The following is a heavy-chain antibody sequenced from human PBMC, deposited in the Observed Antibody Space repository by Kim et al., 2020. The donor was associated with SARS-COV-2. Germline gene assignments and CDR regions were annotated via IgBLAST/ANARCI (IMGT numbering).Heavy chain of an antibody. CDR2: INPSGGST. Sequence: ASVKVSCKASGYTFTSYYMHWVRQAPGQGLEWMGIINPSGGSTSYAQKFQGRVTMTRDTSTSTVYMELSSLRSEDTAVYYCAREGPAAHTSGYYGMDVWGQGTTVTVSS. D-gene: IGHD6-13*01. CDR3: AREGPAAHTSGYYGMDV. J-gene: IGHJ6*02. V-gene: IGHV1-46*01. CDR1: GYTFTSYY.